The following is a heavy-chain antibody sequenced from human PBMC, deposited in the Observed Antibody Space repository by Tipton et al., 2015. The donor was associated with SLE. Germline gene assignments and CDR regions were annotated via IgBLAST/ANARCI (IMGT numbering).Heavy chain of an antibody. J-gene: IGHJ2*01. CDR2: ISRSGNNI. CDR1: GFTLRSYE. Sequence: SLRLSCAASGFTLRSYEMNWVRQAPGKGLEWVSYISRSGNNIYYADSVKGRFTISRDNAKNSLYLQMSSLRAEDTAVYYCARGLEVGTTGYFDLWGRGTLVTVSS. CDR3: ARGLEVGTTGYFDL. D-gene: IGHD1-26*01. V-gene: IGHV3-48*03.